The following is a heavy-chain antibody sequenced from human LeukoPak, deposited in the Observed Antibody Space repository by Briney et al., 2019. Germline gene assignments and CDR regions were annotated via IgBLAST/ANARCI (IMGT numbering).Heavy chain of an antibody. CDR1: GGSISSYY. Sequence: SETLSLTCTVSGGSISSYYWSWIRQPAGKGLEWIGRIYTSGSTNYNPSLKSRVTMSVDTSKNQFSLKLSSVTAADTAVYYRARELGYYYGSGSYASGAFDIWGQGTMVTVSS. J-gene: IGHJ3*02. CDR3: ARELGYYYGSGSYASGAFDI. V-gene: IGHV4-4*07. D-gene: IGHD3-10*01. CDR2: IYTSGST.